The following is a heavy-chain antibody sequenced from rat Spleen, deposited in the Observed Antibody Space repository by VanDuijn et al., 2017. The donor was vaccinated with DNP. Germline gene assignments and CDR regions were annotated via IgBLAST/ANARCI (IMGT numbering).Heavy chain of an antibody. Sequence: EVQLVESGGGLVQPGRSLKLSCAASGFTFNNYYMAWVRQAPKKGLEWVATISASGSRTFYPDSVKGRFTISRDNAQNTVYLQMNSLRSEDTATYHCAKILDYWGQGVMVTVSS. V-gene: IGHV5-25*01. CDR1: GFTFNNYY. CDR2: ISASGSRT. D-gene: IGHD3-8*01. J-gene: IGHJ2*01. CDR3: AKILDY.